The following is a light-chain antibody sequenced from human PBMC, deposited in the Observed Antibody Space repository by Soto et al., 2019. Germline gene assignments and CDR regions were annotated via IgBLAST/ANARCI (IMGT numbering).Light chain of an antibody. CDR1: QGISSA. V-gene: IGKV1-13*02. CDR3: QHYNSYSEA. Sequence: AIQLTQSPSSLSASVGDRVTISCLASQGISSALAWYQQKPGKAPKLLIYDASNLESGVPSRFSGSGSGTEFTLTISSLQPDDFATYYCQHYNSYSEACGQGTKVDIK. J-gene: IGKJ1*01. CDR2: DAS.